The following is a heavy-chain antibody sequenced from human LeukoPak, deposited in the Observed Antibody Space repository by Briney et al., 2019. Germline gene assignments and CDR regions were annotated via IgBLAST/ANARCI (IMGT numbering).Heavy chain of an antibody. CDR1: GFTFSSYW. V-gene: IGHV3-74*01. Sequence: GGSLRLSCAASGFTFSSYWMHWVRQTPGKGLVWVSRMNSDGSSTTYADSVEGRFTIFRDNAKNTLYLQMTSLRAEDTAVYYCAKDEIGAVAGLLDYWGQGILVTVSS. D-gene: IGHD6-19*01. J-gene: IGHJ4*02. CDR3: AKDEIGAVAGLLDY. CDR2: MNSDGSST.